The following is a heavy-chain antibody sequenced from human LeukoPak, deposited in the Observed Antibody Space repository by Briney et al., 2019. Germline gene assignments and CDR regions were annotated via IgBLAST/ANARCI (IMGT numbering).Heavy chain of an antibody. D-gene: IGHD3-10*01. CDR1: GGSFSGYY. CDR3: AKDVTMVRGVIIPVLFDY. CDR2: ISGSGGST. J-gene: IGHJ4*02. Sequence: PSETLSLTCAVYGGSFSGYYWSWVRQAPGKGLEWVSAISGSGGSTYYADSVKGRFTISRDNSKNTLYLQMNSLRAEDTAVYYCAKDVTMVRGVIIPVLFDYWGQATLVTVSS. V-gene: IGHV3-23*01.